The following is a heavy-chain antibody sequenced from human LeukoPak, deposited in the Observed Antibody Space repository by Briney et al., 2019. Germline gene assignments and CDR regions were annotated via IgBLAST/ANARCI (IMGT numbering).Heavy chain of an antibody. CDR1: GFTFDDYA. D-gene: IGHD3-3*01. J-gene: IGHJ3*02. V-gene: IGHV3-9*03. Sequence: GRSLRLSCAASGFTFDDYAMHWVRQAPGKGLEWVSGISWNSGSIGYADSVKGPFTISRDNAKNSLYLQMNSLRAEDMALYYCAKATIFGVVIGDAFDIWGQGTMVTVSS. CDR2: ISWNSGSI. CDR3: AKATIFGVVIGDAFDI.